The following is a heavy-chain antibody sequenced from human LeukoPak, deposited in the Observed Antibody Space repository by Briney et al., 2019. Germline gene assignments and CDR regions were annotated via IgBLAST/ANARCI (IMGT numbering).Heavy chain of an antibody. Sequence: GRSLRLSCAASGFTFSSYGMHWVRQAPGKGLEWVAVISYDGSNKYYADSVKGRFTISRDNAKNSLYLQMNSLRAEDTAVYYCARDPSITMITYFDYWGQGTLVTVSS. D-gene: IGHD3-22*01. CDR2: ISYDGSNK. CDR1: GFTFSSYG. J-gene: IGHJ4*02. V-gene: IGHV3-30*03. CDR3: ARDPSITMITYFDY.